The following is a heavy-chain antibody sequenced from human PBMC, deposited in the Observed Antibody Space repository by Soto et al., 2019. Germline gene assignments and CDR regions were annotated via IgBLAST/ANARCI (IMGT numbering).Heavy chain of an antibody. J-gene: IGHJ4*02. CDR2: IIPIFGTA. CDR1: GGTFSSYA. CDR3: ASHYNWNYKANIDY. V-gene: IGHV1-69*13. Sequence: SVKVSCKASGGTFSSYAISWVREAPGQGLEWMGGIIPIFGTANYAQKFQGRVTITADESTSTAYMELSSLRSEDTAVYYCASHYNWNYKANIDYWGQGTLVTVSS. D-gene: IGHD1-7*01.